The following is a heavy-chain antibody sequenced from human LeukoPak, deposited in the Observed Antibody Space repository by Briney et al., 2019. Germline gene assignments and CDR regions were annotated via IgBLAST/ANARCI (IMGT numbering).Heavy chain of an antibody. CDR2: MNPNSGNT. CDR3: ARGYCSGGSCPFDL. V-gene: IGHV1-8*03. CDR1: LYTFTSYD. Sequence: GSVKVSCKASLYTFTSYDINWVRQATGQGLEWMGWMNPNSGNTGYAQKFQGRVTITRNTSISTAYMELSSLRSEDTAVDYCARGYCSGGSCPFDLWGRGTLVTVSS. D-gene: IGHD2-15*01. J-gene: IGHJ2*01.